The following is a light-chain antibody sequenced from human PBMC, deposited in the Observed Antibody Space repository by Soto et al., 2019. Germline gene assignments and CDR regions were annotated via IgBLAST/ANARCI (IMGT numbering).Light chain of an antibody. Sequence: DIQMTQSPSTLSGSVRDRFTITCRASQTISRWLAWYQQKPGRAPKLLIYDASTLESGVPSRFSGSGSETEFTLTISRLQPDDFATYFCHSRAFGQGTRLEIK. CDR1: QTISRW. V-gene: IGKV1-5*01. CDR2: DAS. J-gene: IGKJ5*01. CDR3: HSRA.